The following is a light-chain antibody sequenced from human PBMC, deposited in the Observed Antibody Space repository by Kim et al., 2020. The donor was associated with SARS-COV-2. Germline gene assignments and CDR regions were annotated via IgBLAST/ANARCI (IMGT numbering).Light chain of an antibody. J-gene: IGKJ4*01. Sequence: VFPGERVTLACRASQSVTTNLAWYQQKPGQTPSLVIYDASTRATDIPGRFSGSGSGAEFTLTISSLQSEDFALYYCQQYHKWPLTFGGGTKVDIK. CDR3: QQYHKWPLT. CDR1: QSVTTN. V-gene: IGKV3-15*01. CDR2: DAS.